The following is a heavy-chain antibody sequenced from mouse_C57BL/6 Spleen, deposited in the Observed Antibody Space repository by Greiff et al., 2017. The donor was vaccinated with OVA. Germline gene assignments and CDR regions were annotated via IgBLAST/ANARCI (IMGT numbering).Heavy chain of an antibody. CDR1: GFTFSDYY. D-gene: IGHD2-3*01. J-gene: IGHJ4*01. CDR3: ARAYDGYCYAMDY. Sequence: EVKVEESEGGLVQPGSSMKLSCTASGFTFSDYYMAWVRQVPEKGLEWVANINYDGSSTYYLDSLKSRFIISRDNAKNILYLQRSSLKSEDTATYYCARAYDGYCYAMDYWGQGTSGTVSS. CDR2: INYDGSST. V-gene: IGHV5-16*01.